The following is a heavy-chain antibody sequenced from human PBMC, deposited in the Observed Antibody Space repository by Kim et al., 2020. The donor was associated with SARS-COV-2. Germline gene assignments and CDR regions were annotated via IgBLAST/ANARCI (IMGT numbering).Heavy chain of an antibody. CDR3: ARGFYSSSWYPLNWYYGIDV. D-gene: IGHD6-13*01. V-gene: IGHV6-1*01. CDR1: GDSVSSNSAA. Sequence: SQTLSLTCAISGDSVSSNSAAWNWIRQSPSRGLEWLGRTYYRSKWYNDYAVSVKSRITINSDTSKNQFSLQLNSVTPEDTAVYYCARGFYSSSWYPLNWYYGIDVWGQGTTVTVSS. J-gene: IGHJ6*02. CDR2: TYYRSKWYN.